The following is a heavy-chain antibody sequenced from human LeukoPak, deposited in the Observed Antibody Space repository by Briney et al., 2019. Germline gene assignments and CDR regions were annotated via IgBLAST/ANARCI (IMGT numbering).Heavy chain of an antibody. V-gene: IGHV4-39*07. CDR3: ARGPHQQWPPMQY. Sequence: SETLSLTCTVSGGSISSSSYYWGWIRQPPGKGLEYIGEINDSGSSIYNPSLKNRVTISVDTSKKQISVNLTSVTAADTGVYYCARGPHQQWPPMQYWGQGSLVTVSS. CDR2: INDSGSS. D-gene: IGHD6-19*01. CDR1: GGSISSSSYY. J-gene: IGHJ4*02.